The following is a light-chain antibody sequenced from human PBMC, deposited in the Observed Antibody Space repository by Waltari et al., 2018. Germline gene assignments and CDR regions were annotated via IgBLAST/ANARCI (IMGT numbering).Light chain of an antibody. CDR2: WAS. CDR1: QSVLYSSNNNNY. V-gene: IGKV4-1*01. J-gene: IGKJ3*01. CDR3: QQYYHTPLT. Sequence: DIVMTQSPDSLAVSLGERATINCKSSQSVLYSSNNNNYLAWYQQKPGQPPKLLIYWASTRESGVPDRFSGNGSGTDFTLTISSLQAEDVAVYYCQQYYHTPLTFGPGTKVDIK.